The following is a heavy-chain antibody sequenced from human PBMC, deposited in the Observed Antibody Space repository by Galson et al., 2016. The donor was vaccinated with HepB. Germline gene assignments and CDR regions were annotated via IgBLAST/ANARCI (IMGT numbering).Heavy chain of an antibody. J-gene: IGHJ4*02. CDR3: ARERDTRDGLIDN. CDR2: ISYDGGNK. V-gene: IGHV3-30*09. Sequence: SLRLSCAASGFTFNSHAMHWVCQAPGKGLEWVAIISYDGGNKYYAASVRGRFAVSRDNSKNTLYLQMRSLRAEDTAIYYCARERDTRDGLIDNWGQGTLGTVSS. CDR1: GFTFNSHA. D-gene: IGHD5-18*01.